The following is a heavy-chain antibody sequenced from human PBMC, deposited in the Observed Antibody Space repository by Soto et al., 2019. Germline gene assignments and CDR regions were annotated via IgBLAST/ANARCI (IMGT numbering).Heavy chain of an antibody. CDR1: GFTFGSYW. J-gene: IGHJ4*02. CDR3: ARAGYCGPGCYYYFDY. Sequence: EVLLVESGGGLVQPGGSLRLSCAVSGFTFGSYWMNWVRLIPGKGLEWVAYIKPDGSATYYVDSVKGRFTISRDNAKNSLYLQMNRLRVEDTSVYYCARAGYCGPGCYYYFDYWGQGTLVTVSS. V-gene: IGHV3-7*01. D-gene: IGHD2-21*02. CDR2: IKPDGSAT.